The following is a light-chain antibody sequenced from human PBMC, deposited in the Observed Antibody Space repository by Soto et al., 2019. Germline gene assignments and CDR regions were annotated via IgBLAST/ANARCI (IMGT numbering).Light chain of an antibody. CDR2: GAS. J-gene: IGKJ1*01. Sequence: EILMTQSPCTVSLSPRERSTLSFRASQSVSSYLAWYHQKPGQAPRLLIYGASTRATGIPARFSGRGSGTDFTLTINRLEPEDFAVYYCQQYGRSPWTFGQGTKV. V-gene: IGKV3-20*01. CDR1: QSVSSY. CDR3: QQYGRSPWT.